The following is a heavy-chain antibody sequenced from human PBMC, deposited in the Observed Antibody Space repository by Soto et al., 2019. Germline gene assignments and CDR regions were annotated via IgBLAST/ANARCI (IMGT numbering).Heavy chain of an antibody. Sequence: GASVKVSCKTSGYTFSNYGITWVRQAPGQPLEWLGWISLYSDGTNYAQKFQGRVSMTTDTSPTTAYMELRSLRSDDTAAYYCARVVPGAEAWFGPWGQGTLVTVSS. V-gene: IGHV1-18*01. CDR2: ISLYSDGT. D-gene: IGHD2-2*01. CDR1: GYTFSNYG. J-gene: IGHJ5*02. CDR3: ARVVPGAEAWFGP.